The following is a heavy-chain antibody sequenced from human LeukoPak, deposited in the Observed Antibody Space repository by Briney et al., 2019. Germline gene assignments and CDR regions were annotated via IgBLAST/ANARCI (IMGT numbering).Heavy chain of an antibody. J-gene: IGHJ4*02. CDR2: INSGSSVK. CDR3: ARDWEMATIAAAALGY. D-gene: IGHD6-13*01. CDR1: GFTFTSFS. V-gene: IGHV3-48*02. Sequence: GGSLRLSCAASGFTFTSFSMNWVRQAPGKGLEWVSYINSGSSVKNYAGSVKGRFTISRDNAKNSLYLQMNSLREEDTAVYYCARDWEMATIAAAALGYWGRGTRVTVSS.